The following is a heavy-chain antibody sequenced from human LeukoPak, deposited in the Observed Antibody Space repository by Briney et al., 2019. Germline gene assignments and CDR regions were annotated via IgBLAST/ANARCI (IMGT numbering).Heavy chain of an antibody. CDR2: ISAYNGNT. J-gene: IGHJ5*02. D-gene: IGHD1-26*01. CDR1: GYSFTSNV. V-gene: IGHV1-18*01. CDR3: ARDNSVGDNAWWFDP. Sequence: ASVKVSCKASGYSFTSNVISWVRQAPGQGLEWMGWISAYNGNTNYAQKLQGRVTMTTDTSTSTAYMELRSLRSDDTAVYYCARDNSVGDNAWWFDPWGQGTLVTVSS.